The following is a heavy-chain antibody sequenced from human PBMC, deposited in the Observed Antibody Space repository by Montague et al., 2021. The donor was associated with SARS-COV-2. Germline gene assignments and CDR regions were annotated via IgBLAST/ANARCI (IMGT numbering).Heavy chain of an antibody. CDR3: ARVPLHFDGFDY. CDR1: GGSLTNHY. Sequence: SETLSLTCALYGGSLTNHYWTWVRQPPGNGLEWVGEVNQSGRTTHYNPSLRSRVTISVDRSNNQVSLTLESVTAADTAVYYCARVPLHFDGFDYWGQGSLVTVSS. V-gene: IGHV4-34*01. CDR2: VNQSGRTT. D-gene: IGHD3-9*01. J-gene: IGHJ4*02.